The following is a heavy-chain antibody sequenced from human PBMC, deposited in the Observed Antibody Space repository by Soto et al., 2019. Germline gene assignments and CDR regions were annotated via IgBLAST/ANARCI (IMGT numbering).Heavy chain of an antibody. CDR1: GFTFSYYG. Sequence: LRLSCAASGFTFSYYGMHWVRQSSGKGLEWVAVISYDGSNKYYADSVKGRFTISRDNSKNTLYLQMNSLRAEDTAVYYCAKDLSFDHWGQGTLVTVSS. V-gene: IGHV3-30*18. J-gene: IGHJ4*02. CDR3: AKDLSFDH. CDR2: ISYDGSNK.